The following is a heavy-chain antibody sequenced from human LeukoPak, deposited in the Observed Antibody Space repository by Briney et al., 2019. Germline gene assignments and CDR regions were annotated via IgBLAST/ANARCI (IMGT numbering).Heavy chain of an antibody. Sequence: PSETLSLTCTVSGDSTSDDYYTWMRQPAGKGLEWIGRIHSGGTTNYNPSLMSRVTLSIDKSKKHISLRLTSVTAADTALYYCARDNGSGYTKGYEHYYYYLDVWGKGTTVTVSS. D-gene: IGHD3-3*02. CDR1: GDSTSDDY. CDR3: ARDNGSGYTKGYEHYYYYLDV. V-gene: IGHV4-4*07. J-gene: IGHJ6*03. CDR2: IHSGGTT.